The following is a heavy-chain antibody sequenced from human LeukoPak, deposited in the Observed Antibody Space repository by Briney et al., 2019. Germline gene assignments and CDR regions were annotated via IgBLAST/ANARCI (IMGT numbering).Heavy chain of an antibody. CDR3: ARAGYYGSGSYYRGNWVERQADY. V-gene: IGHV1-18*01. J-gene: IGHJ4*02. CDR2: ISAYNGNT. CDR1: GYTFTSYG. Sequence: ASVKVSCKASGYTFTSYGISWVRQAPGQGLEWMGWISAYNGNTNYAQKLQGRVTMTTDTATSTAYMELRSLRSDDTAVYYCARAGYYGSGSYYRGNWVERQADYWGQGTLATVSS. D-gene: IGHD3-10*01.